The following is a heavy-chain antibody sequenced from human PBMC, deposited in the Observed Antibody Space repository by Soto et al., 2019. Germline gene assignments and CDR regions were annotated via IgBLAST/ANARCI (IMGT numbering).Heavy chain of an antibody. CDR3: AREDFYNGLDV. CDR2: IYSSGST. J-gene: IGHJ6*02. Sequence: QVQLQESGPGLVKPSETLSLTCTVSGGSVTSGTYYWSWIRQPPGKGLEWIGYIYSSGSTNYNPSLKSRVTTSVDTSKNQFSLKATSVTAADTAMYYCAREDFYNGLDVWGQGTTVTVSS. CDR1: GGSVTSGTYY. V-gene: IGHV4-61*01.